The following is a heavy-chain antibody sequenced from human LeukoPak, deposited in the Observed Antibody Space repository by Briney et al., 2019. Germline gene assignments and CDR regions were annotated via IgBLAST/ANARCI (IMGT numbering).Heavy chain of an antibody. V-gene: IGHV1-58*02. Sequence: SVKVSCKASGFTFTSSAMQWVRQARGQRLEWIGWIVVGSGNTNYAQKFQERVTITRDMSTSTAYVELSSLRSEDTAVYYCAAGEYCSSTSCYGLATDAFDIWGQGTMVTVSS. CDR3: AAGEYCSSTSCYGLATDAFDI. CDR1: GFTFTSSA. J-gene: IGHJ3*02. CDR2: IVVGSGNT. D-gene: IGHD2-2*01.